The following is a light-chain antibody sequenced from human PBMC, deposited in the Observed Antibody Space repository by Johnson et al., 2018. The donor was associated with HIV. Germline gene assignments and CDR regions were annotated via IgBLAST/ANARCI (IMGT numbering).Light chain of an antibody. CDR1: SSNIGNNY. V-gene: IGLV1-51*02. J-gene: IGLJ1*01. CDR2: ENV. Sequence: QSVLTQPPSVSAAPGQKVTISCSGSSSNIGNNYVSWYQQLPGTAPKLLVYENVKRPSGIPDRFSGSKSGTSATLGITGLQTGDEADYYCGTWDSSLSANVFGTGTNVIVL. CDR3: GTWDSSLSANV.